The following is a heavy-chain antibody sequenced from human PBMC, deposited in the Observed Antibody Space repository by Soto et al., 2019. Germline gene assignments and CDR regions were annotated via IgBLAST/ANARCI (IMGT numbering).Heavy chain of an antibody. Sequence: QVQLVESGGGVVQPGRSLRLSCAASGFTFSSYAMHWVRQAPGKGLEWVAVISYDGSNKYYADSVKGRFTISRDNSKNPLYLQMDSLGAEDTAVYYCASGDVGGGYDCYGMDVWGQGTTVTVSS. CDR2: ISYDGSNK. D-gene: IGHD3-10*01. J-gene: IGHJ6*02. CDR1: GFTFSSYA. CDR3: ASGDVGGGYDCYGMDV. V-gene: IGHV3-30-3*01.